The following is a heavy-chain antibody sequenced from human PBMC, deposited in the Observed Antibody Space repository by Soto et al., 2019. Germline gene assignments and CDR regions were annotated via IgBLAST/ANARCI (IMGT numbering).Heavy chain of an antibody. Sequence: EFQVSQSGGNLAQPGGSLRLSCAASGFIFSTTDMSWVRQAPGKGLEWVSTIEGSGATTYYADSVKGRLTISRDNSKNTVYLHMDSLTADDTAVYYCAKNSGWFNTWGQGTLVTVSS. V-gene: IGHV3-23*01. D-gene: IGHD3-10*01. CDR2: IEGSGATT. J-gene: IGHJ5*02. CDR3: AKNSGWFNT. CDR1: GFIFSTTD.